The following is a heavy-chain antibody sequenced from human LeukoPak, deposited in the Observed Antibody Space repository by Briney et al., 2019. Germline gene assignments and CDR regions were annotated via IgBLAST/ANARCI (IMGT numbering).Heavy chain of an antibody. Sequence: GASVKVSCKASGYTFTGYYMHWVRQAPGQGLEWMGRINPNSGGTNYAQKFQGRVTMTRDTSISTAYMELSSLRSEDTAVYYCATGHGYYYDSSGYYFRYWGQGTLVTVSS. CDR1: GYTFTGYY. D-gene: IGHD3-22*01. CDR2: INPNSGGT. V-gene: IGHV1-2*06. J-gene: IGHJ4*02. CDR3: ATGHGYYYDSSGYYFRY.